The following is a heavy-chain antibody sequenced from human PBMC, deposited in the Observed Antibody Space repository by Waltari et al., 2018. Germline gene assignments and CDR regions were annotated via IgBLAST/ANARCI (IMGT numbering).Heavy chain of an antibody. CDR2: INNNGDGQ. CDR1: GFTFSNYW. J-gene: IGHJ6*01. V-gene: IGHV3-74*01. Sequence: EVQLVESGGASVQTGESLRLSCAASGFTFSNYWMHWVRQTPGKGLFWLSHINNNGDGQSYADSVRGRFTSSRDNAKNTVFLQMTSLRAEDTGLYLCVRDDPGYGMDVWGQGTPVTVSS. CDR3: VRDDPGYGMDV.